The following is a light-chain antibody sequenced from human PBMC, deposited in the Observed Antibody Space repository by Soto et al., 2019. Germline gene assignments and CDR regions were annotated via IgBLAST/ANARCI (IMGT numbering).Light chain of an antibody. CDR1: QSITTF. V-gene: IGKV1-39*01. J-gene: IGKJ4*01. Sequence: DIQMTQSPSSLSASVGDRVTITCRASQSITTFLNWYQHKPGEAPKLLISSASTLQSGVPARFSGSGYGTDFTLTSSGLQPEDFATYYCQQSSNFWLTFGGGTTVHIK. CDR3: QQSSNFWLT. CDR2: SAS.